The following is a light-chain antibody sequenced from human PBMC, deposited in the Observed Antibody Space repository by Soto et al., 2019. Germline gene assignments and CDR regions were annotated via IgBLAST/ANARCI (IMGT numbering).Light chain of an antibody. Sequence: EIVLTQSPATLSLSPGERATLSCRASQSVSSSYLAWYQQKPGQAPRLLIYGASSRATGIPDRFSGSGSGTDFTLTISRLEPEDFAVYYCQQYGSSPWLTFGGGTKVDLK. CDR1: QSVSSSY. V-gene: IGKV3-20*01. CDR3: QQYGSSPWLT. J-gene: IGKJ4*01. CDR2: GAS.